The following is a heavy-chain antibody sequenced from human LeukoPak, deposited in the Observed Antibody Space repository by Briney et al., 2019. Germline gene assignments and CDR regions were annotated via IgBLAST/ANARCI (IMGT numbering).Heavy chain of an antibody. J-gene: IGHJ6*02. V-gene: IGHV3-30*18. CDR1: GFTFSSYG. CDR2: ISYDGSNK. D-gene: IGHD2-2*02. CDR3: AKVSRYCSSTSCYTYYYYYGMDV. Sequence: PGGSLRLSCAASGFTFSSYGMHWVRQAPGKGLEWEAVISYDGSNKYYADSVKGRFTISRDNSKNTLYLQMNSLRAEDTAVYYCAKVSRYCSSTSCYTYYYYYGMDVWGQGTTVTVSS.